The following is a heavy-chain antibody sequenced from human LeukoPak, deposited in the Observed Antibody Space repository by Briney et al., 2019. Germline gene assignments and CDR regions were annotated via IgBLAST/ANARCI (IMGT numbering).Heavy chain of an antibody. J-gene: IGHJ4*02. Sequence: GGSLRLSCAASGFTFITYGMHWVRQAPGKGLEWVAVIRYDGSNKYYADSVKGRFTISRDNSKNTLYLQMNSLRAEDTAVYYCAKDMVRGVPFSFDYWGQGTLVTVSS. CDR2: IRYDGSNK. CDR3: AKDMVRGVPFSFDY. CDR1: GFTFITYG. V-gene: IGHV3-30*02. D-gene: IGHD3-10*01.